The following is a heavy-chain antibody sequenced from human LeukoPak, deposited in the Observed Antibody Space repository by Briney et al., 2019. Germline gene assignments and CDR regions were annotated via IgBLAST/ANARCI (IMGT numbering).Heavy chain of an antibody. CDR2: IYYSGST. CDR1: GGSISSGGYY. V-gene: IGHV4-31*03. CDR3: ARATRPTRQQLVLEYYFDY. Sequence: SETLSLTCTVSGGSISSGGYYWSWIRQHPGKGLEWIGYIYYSGSTYYNPSLKSRVTISVYTSMNQFSLKLRSVTAADTAVYYCARATRPTRQQLVLEYYFDYWGQGTLVTVSS. D-gene: IGHD6-13*01. J-gene: IGHJ4*02.